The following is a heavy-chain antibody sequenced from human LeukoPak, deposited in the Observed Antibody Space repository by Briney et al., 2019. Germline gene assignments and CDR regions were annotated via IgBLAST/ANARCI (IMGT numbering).Heavy chain of an antibody. CDR2: IYSSGST. V-gene: IGHV4-39*01. D-gene: IGHD2-2*01. J-gene: IGHJ5*02. CDR1: GGSISSSRYY. CDR3: ARGGFLKYCSSTSCYALNWFDP. Sequence: PSETLSLTCTVSGGSISSSRYYWGWIRQPPGKGLEWIGSIYSSGSTYYNPSLKSRVTISVDTSKNQFSLKLSSVTAADTAVYYCARGGFLKYCSSTSCYALNWFDPWGQGTLVTVSS.